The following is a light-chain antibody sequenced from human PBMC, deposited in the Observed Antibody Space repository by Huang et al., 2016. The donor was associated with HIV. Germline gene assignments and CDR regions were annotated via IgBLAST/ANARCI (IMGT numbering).Light chain of an antibody. CDR3: QQYGSSPPYT. CDR2: GAA. J-gene: IGKJ2*01. V-gene: IGKV3-20*01. CDR1: QSVRSNTY. Sequence: EIVLTQSPATLSLSPGERATLSCRASQSVRSNTYLAWYQQKPGQAPRLRSYGAASRATGIPDRFSGSGSGTDFTLTITRLEPEDSAVYYCQQYGSSPPYTFGQGTKLEIK.